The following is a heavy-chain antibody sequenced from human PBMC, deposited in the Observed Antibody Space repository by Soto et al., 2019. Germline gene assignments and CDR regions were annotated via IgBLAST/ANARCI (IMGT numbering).Heavy chain of an antibody. J-gene: IGHJ4*02. Sequence: SETLSLTCTVSGGSVSSGSYYWSWIRQPPGKGLEWIGYIYYSGSTNYNPSLKSRVTISVDTSKNQFSLKLSSVTAADTAVYYCARDAYYDSSGYYLRGPSVIWGQGTLVTVSS. CDR3: ARDAYYDSSGYYLRGPSVI. D-gene: IGHD3-22*01. CDR2: IYYSGST. V-gene: IGHV4-61*01. CDR1: GGSVSSGSYY.